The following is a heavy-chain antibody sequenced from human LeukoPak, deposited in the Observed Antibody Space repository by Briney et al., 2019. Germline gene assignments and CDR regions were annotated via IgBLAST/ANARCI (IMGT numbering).Heavy chain of an antibody. V-gene: IGHV1-2*02. J-gene: IGHJ4*02. CDR3: ARSRRVGNGEYPDY. CDR1: GYTFTGCY. Sequence: ASVKVSCKASGYTFTGCYMHWVRKTPGQGLEWMGWINPNTGDTNYGRKFQGRVTMTRDTSINTAYMELRSLRSDDTAVYYCARSRRVGNGEYPDYWGQGTLVTVSS. D-gene: IGHD3-10*01. CDR2: INPNTGDT.